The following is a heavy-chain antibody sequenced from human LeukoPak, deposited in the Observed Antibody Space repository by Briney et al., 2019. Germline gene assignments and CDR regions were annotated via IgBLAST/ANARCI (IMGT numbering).Heavy chain of an antibody. D-gene: IGHD6-6*01. CDR2: IYHSGST. Sequence: SETLSLTCIVSGSSISTYYWNWIRQPPGKGLEWIGYIYHSGSTNYNPSLQSRVTISVDTSKNQFSLNLNSVTAADTAVYYCARGGAARLHFQNWGQGTLVTVSS. J-gene: IGHJ1*01. CDR1: GSSISTYY. V-gene: IGHV4-59*01. CDR3: ARGGAARLHFQN.